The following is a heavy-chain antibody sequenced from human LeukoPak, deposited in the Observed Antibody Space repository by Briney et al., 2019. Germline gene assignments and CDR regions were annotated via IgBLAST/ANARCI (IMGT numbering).Heavy chain of an antibody. CDR2: VYYSGST. CDR3: TRETSSTSYWE. D-gene: IGHD6-6*01. CDR1: GGSISSSSYY. V-gene: IGHV4-39*07. Sequence: PSETLSLTCTVSGGSISSSSYYWGWIRQPPGKGLEWIGSVYYSGSTSYNPSLKSRVIISVDTSKNQFSLKLTSVTAADTAVYFCTRETSSTSYWEWGQGTLVTISS. J-gene: IGHJ4*02.